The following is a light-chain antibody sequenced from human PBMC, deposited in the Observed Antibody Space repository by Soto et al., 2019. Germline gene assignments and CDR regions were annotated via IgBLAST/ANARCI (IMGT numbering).Light chain of an antibody. Sequence: EIAMTQSPATLSVSPGERATLSCRASQSVSTNIAWYQQKPGQAPRLLIYGASTRATGVPARFTGSGSGTEFTLTISSLQSEDFAVYYCQQYNSWSTFGQGTKLEI. J-gene: IGKJ2*01. V-gene: IGKV3-15*01. CDR2: GAS. CDR1: QSVSTN. CDR3: QQYNSWST.